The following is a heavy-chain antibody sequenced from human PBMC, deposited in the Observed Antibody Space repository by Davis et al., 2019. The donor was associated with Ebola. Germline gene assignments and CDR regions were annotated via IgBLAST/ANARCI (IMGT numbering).Heavy chain of an antibody. CDR1: GFTLNANT. CDR3: AREGIITSGLDV. Sequence: GESLKISCAASGFTLNANTMDWVRQAPGKGLEWVSYISSSTSGTTTVYYADSVKGRFTVSRDDARNSLSLQMNSLRDDDTAIYYCAREGIITSGLDVWGQGTTVTVSS. J-gene: IGHJ6*02. CDR2: ISSSTSGTTTV. D-gene: IGHD1-14*01. V-gene: IGHV3-48*02.